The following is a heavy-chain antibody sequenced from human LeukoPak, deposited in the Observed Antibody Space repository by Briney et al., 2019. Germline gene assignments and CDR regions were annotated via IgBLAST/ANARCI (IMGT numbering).Heavy chain of an antibody. CDR3: ASHYSGTSLLFAY. V-gene: IGHV4-61*08. CDR2: IYYRGST. Sequence: SQTLSLTCTVSGGSISSGDYYWSWIRQHPGKGLEWIGYIYYRGSTNYNPSLKSRITISVDASKNQFSLKLSSVTAADTAVYYCASHYSGTSLLFAYWGQGTLVTVSS. D-gene: IGHD1-26*01. CDR1: GGSISSGDYY. J-gene: IGHJ4*02.